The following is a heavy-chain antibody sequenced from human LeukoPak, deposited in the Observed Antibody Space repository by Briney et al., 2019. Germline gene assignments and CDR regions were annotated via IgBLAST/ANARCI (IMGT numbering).Heavy chain of an antibody. V-gene: IGHV4-38-2*02. CDR3: ARAGYSGNEAD. J-gene: IGHJ4*02. Sequence: SETLSLTCTVSGYSISSGYYWGWIRQPPGKGLEWIGSIYHSGSTYYNPSLKSRVTISVDTSKNQFSLKLSSVTAADTAVYYCARAGYSGNEADWGEGTLVTVSS. D-gene: IGHD5-12*01. CDR1: GYSISSGYY. CDR2: IYHSGST.